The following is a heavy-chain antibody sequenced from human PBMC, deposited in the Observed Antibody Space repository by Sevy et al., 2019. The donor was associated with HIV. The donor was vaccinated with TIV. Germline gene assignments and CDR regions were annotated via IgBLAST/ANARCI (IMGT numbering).Heavy chain of an antibody. D-gene: IGHD3-10*01. CDR1: GFTFSNVW. V-gene: IGHV3-15*01. CDR3: TSGFHYGSGSLSS. CDR2: IKSKSDGETT. J-gene: IGHJ5*02. Sequence: GGSLILSCATSGFTFSNVWMTWVRQAPGKGLEWVGRIKSKSDGETTDYAAPVKDRFTISRNDSKNMLYLEMSSLKSEDTAIYYCTSGFHYGSGSLSSWGQGTLVTVSS.